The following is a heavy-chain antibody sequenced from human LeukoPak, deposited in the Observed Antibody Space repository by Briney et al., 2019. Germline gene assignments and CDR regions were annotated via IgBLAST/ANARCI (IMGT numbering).Heavy chain of an antibody. V-gene: IGHV4-30-2*03. J-gene: IGHJ5*02. D-gene: IGHD2-2*01. Sequence: SQTLSLTCTVSGGSISSGGHSWSWIRQPPGKGLEWIGYIYRSGSGSTYYNPFLKSRVTISVDTSKSQFSLKLSSVTAADTAMYYCARHGSSARTNWFDPWGQGTLVTVSS. CDR1: GGSISSGGHS. CDR3: ARHGSSARTNWFDP. CDR2: IYRSGSGST.